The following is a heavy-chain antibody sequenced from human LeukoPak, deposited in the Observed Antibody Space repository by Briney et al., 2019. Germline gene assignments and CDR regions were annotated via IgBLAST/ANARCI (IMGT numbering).Heavy chain of an antibody. CDR3: ARAGIAAAGMPHYYYYGMDV. Sequence: ASVKVSCKASGGTFISYAISWVRQAPGQGLEWMGGIIPISGTANYAQKFQGRVTITADESTSTAYMELSSLRSEDTAVYYCARAGIAAAGMPHYYYYGMDVWGRGTTVTVSS. V-gene: IGHV1-69*13. J-gene: IGHJ6*02. D-gene: IGHD6-13*01. CDR2: IIPISGTA. CDR1: GGTFISYA.